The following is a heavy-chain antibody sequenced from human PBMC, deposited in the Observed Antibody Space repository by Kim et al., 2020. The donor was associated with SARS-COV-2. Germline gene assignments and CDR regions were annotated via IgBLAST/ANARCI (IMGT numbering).Heavy chain of an antibody. Sequence: GGSLRLSCAVSGFTFSDYWMSWVRQAPGKGLEWVANIKQDGSNKYYVDSVKGRFTISRDNAKNSLYLQMNSLSVEDTAVYYCGRDRPWGPVDYWGQGTLVTVSS. CDR2: IKQDGSNK. V-gene: IGHV3-7*01. CDR1: GFTFSDYW. J-gene: IGHJ4*02. D-gene: IGHD3-16*01. CDR3: GRDRPWGPVDY.